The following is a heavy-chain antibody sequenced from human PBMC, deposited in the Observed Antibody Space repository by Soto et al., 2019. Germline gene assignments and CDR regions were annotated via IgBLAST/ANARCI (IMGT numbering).Heavy chain of an antibody. CDR2: ISYDGSNK. CDR3: ASGSERRIQRWLRRDDSRGGVDY. V-gene: IGHV3-30*14. D-gene: IGHD5-18*01. CDR1: GFTFSSYA. Sequence: QVQLVESGGGVVQPGRSLRLSCAASGFTFSSYAMHWVRQAPGKGLEWVAVISYDGSNKYYAASVKGRFSISRDNSKKTQYRQMSSMSAEDTDVYYSASGSERRIQRWLRRDDSRGGVDYWGPGPLVTVFS. J-gene: IGHJ4*02.